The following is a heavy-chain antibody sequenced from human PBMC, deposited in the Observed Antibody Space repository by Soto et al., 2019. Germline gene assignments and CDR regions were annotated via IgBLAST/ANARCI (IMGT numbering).Heavy chain of an antibody. J-gene: IGHJ4*02. D-gene: IGHD3-10*02. V-gene: IGHV4-4*02. CDR2: MHHSGST. Sequence: SETLSLTCAVSGVSISSDYWWSWVRQPPGRGLEWIGEMHHSGSTNYNPSLKSRVTISVDKSKNQISMKLISMTAADTAVYYCAKKTVRGITYFDDWGQGTLVTVSS. CDR3: AKKTVRGITYFDD. CDR1: GVSISSDYW.